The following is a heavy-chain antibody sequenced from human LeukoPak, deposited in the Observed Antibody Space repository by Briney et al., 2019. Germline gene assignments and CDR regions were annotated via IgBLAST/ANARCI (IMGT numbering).Heavy chain of an antibody. V-gene: IGHV4-4*07. Sequence: PSETLSLTCTVSGGSISSYYWSWIRQPAGKGLEWIGRIYSGSTNYNPSLKSRVTVSVDTSKNQSSLNLNSVTAADTAVYYCARDQGWVLGELISNTFDIWGQGTTVTVSS. D-gene: IGHD3-22*01. J-gene: IGHJ3*02. CDR3: ARDQGWVLGELISNTFDI. CDR1: GGSISSYY. CDR2: IYSGST.